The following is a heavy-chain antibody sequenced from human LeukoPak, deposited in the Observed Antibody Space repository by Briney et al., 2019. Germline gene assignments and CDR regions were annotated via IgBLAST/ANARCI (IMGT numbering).Heavy chain of an antibody. D-gene: IGHD1-14*01. J-gene: IGHJ6*02. CDR2: INHSGST. CDR3: LRKGGGHYYGMDV. CDR1: GGSFSDDY. Sequence: SETLSLTCAVYGGSFSDDYWSWIRQPPGKGLEWIGEINHSGSTNYNPSLESRVTISVDTSKNQFSLKLSSVTAADTAVYYCLRKGGGHYYGMDVWGQGTTVTVSS. V-gene: IGHV4-34*01.